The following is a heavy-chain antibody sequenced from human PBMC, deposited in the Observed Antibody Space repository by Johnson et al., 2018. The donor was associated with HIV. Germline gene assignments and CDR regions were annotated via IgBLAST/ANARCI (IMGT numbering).Heavy chain of an antibody. J-gene: IGHJ3*02. CDR2: ISWDGGST. CDR1: GFTFDDYA. V-gene: IGHV3-43D*03. Sequence: VQLVESGGGVVQPGGSLRLSCAASGFTFDDYAMHWVRQAPGKGLEWVSLISWDGGSTYYADSVKGRFTISRDNAKNSLYLQMNSLRAEDTAMYYCARDLRVGAIDAFDIWGQGTMVTVAS. CDR3: ARDLRVGAIDAFDI. D-gene: IGHD1-26*01.